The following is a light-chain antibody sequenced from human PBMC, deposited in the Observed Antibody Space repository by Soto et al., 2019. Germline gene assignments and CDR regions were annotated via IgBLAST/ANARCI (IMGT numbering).Light chain of an antibody. Sequence: QSVLTQPASVSGSPGQSITISCTGSSSDVGGYDYVSWYQHHPGKAPKLLIYEVTNRPSGVSNRFSGSKSGHTASLTISGLQAEDEADYYCGSFTSENIAIFGGGTKLTVL. CDR2: EVT. J-gene: IGLJ2*01. V-gene: IGLV2-14*01. CDR3: GSFTSENIAI. CDR1: SSDVGGYDY.